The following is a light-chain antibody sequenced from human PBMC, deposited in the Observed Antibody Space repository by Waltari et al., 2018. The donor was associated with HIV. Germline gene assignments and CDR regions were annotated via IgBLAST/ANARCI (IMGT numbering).Light chain of an antibody. J-gene: IGKJ2*01. V-gene: IGKV4-1*01. CDR1: QSVLYSSNNKNY. CDR3: QQYYNTPYT. CDR2: WAS. Sequence: DIVMTQSPDSLPVSLGERATINCTSSQSVLYSSNNKNYLAWYQLKPGQPPKVLVYWASTREFGVPDRFSGSGSGTDFTLTISSLQAEDVAVYYCQQYYNTPYTFGQGTKLEIK.